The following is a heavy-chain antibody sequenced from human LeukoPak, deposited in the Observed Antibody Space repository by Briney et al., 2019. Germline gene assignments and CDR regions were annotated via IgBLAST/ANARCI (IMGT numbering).Heavy chain of an antibody. Sequence: SETLSLTCTVSGYSISSGYYWGWIRQPPGKGLEWIGYIYYSGSTNYNPSLKSRVTISVDTSKNQFSLKLSSVTAADTAVYYCARDNYYYDTSGSGAFDIWGQGTMVTVSS. CDR3: ARDNYYYDTSGSGAFDI. V-gene: IGHV4-61*01. CDR1: GYSISSGYY. D-gene: IGHD3-22*01. J-gene: IGHJ3*02. CDR2: IYYSGST.